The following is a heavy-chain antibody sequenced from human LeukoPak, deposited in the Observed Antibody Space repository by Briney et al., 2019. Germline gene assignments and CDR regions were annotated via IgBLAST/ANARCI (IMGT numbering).Heavy chain of an antibody. Sequence: GGSLRLSCAASGFTFTTYTMHWGRQAPGKGLEWVAVISYDGSNKDYADSVKGRFTVSRHNSKNTLYLQMNSLRAEDTAVYYCARAGGSGSYYHYYGMDVWGQGTTVTVSS. J-gene: IGHJ6*02. CDR2: ISYDGSNK. D-gene: IGHD3-10*01. CDR3: ARAGGSGSYYHYYGMDV. CDR1: GFTFTTYT. V-gene: IGHV3-30-3*01.